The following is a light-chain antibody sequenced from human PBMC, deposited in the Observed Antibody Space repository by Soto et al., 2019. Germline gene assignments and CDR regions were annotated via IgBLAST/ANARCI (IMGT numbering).Light chain of an antibody. CDR1: RRISRN. V-gene: IGKV3-15*01. J-gene: IGKJ4*01. CDR2: GAS. Sequence: EVVVTQSPATLSVSPGERATLSCRASRRISRNLAWYQQKPGQAPRLLIYGASTRATGIPARFSASGSGTEFTLTITSLQSEDFAVYYCQQYHHLTRTFGGGTKVDIK. CDR3: QQYHHLTRT.